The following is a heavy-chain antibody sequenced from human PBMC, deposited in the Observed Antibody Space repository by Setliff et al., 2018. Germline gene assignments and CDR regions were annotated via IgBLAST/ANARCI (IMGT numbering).Heavy chain of an antibody. CDR3: ARDGPHCVTSSCPGAWFDP. D-gene: IGHD2-2*01. CDR2: IYSSGST. CDR1: GGSISSDY. V-gene: IGHV4-4*08. J-gene: IGHJ5*02. Sequence: PSETLSLTCTVSGGSISSDYWSWIRQPPGKGLEWIGYIYSSGSTKYDPSRKSRVTTSIDTSKNQFSLKLSSVTAADTAVYYCARDGPHCVTSSCPGAWFDPWGQGILVTVSS.